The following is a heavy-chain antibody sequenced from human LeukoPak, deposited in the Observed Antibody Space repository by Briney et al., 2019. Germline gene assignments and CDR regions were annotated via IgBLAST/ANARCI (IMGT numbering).Heavy chain of an antibody. CDR3: ARGGPTMIVVVKAFDI. J-gene: IGHJ3*02. Sequence: SETLSLTCAVHGGSFSGYYWSWIRQPPGKGLEWIGEINHSGSTNYNPSLKSRVTISVDTSKNQFSLKLSSVTAADTAVYYCARGGPTMIVVVKAFDIWGQGTMVTVSS. CDR1: GGSFSGYY. V-gene: IGHV4-34*01. D-gene: IGHD3-22*01. CDR2: INHSGST.